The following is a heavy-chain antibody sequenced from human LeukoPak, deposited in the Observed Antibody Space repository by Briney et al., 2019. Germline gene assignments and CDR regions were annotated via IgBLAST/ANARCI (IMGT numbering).Heavy chain of an antibody. CDR3: ASLAVAGNSDAFDI. D-gene: IGHD6-19*01. Sequence: PSETLSLTCTVSGGSISSSSYYWGWIRQPPGKGLEWIGSIYYSGSTYYNPSLKSRVTISVDTSKNQFSLKLSSVTAADTAVYYCASLAVAGNSDAFDIWGQGTMVTVSS. V-gene: IGHV4-39*01. CDR2: IYYSGST. J-gene: IGHJ3*02. CDR1: GGSISSSSYY.